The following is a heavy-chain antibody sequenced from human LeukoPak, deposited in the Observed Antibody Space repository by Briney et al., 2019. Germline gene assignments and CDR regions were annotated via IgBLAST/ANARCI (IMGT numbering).Heavy chain of an antibody. CDR3: ARVPAYGDYWFDP. J-gene: IGHJ5*02. D-gene: IGHD4-17*01. Sequence: GASVKVSCKASGHTFTGYYMHWVRQAPGQGLEWMGWINPNSGGTNYAQKFQGRVTMTRDTSISTAYMELSRLRSDDTAVYYCARVPAYGDYWFDPWGQGTLVTVSS. CDR2: INPNSGGT. CDR1: GHTFTGYY. V-gene: IGHV1-2*02.